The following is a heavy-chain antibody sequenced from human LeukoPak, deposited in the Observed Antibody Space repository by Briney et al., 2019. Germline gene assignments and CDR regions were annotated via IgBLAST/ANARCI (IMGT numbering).Heavy chain of an antibody. J-gene: IGHJ4*02. Sequence: GGSLRLSCTTSGFAFDDFAMSWVRQPAGKGLEWVGFIRRRAYGGAAEYAASVKGRFIISRDDSKGIAYLQMDSLKTEDTAVYYCSRNGLVDFDYWGQGSRVIVSP. CDR1: GFAFDDFA. CDR3: SRNGLVDFDY. CDR2: IRRRAYGGAA. V-gene: IGHV3-49*04.